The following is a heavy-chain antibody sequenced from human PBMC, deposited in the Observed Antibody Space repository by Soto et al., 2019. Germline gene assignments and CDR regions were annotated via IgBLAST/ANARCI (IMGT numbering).Heavy chain of an antibody. D-gene: IGHD3-16*01. CDR1: GFTFDDYA. V-gene: IGHV3-9*01. Sequence: GGSLRLSCAASGFTFDDYAMHWVRQAPGKGLEWVSGISWNSGSIGYADSVKGRFTISRDNAKNSLYLQMNSLRAEDTALYYCAKASVSRYYYYGMDVWGQGTTVTVSS. CDR3: AKASVSRYYYYGMDV. CDR2: ISWNSGSI. J-gene: IGHJ6*02.